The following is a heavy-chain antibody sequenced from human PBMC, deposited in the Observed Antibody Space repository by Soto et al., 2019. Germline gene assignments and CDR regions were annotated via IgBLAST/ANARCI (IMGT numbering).Heavy chain of an antibody. Sequence: ASVKVSCKASGGTFSSYAISWVRQAPGQGLERMGGIIPIFDTANYAQKIQGRVTITADESKNTLYLQMNSLRAEDTAVYYCARDQRIAVAGTPNYYYYGMDVWGRGTTVTVSS. V-gene: IGHV1-69*13. CDR2: IIPIFDTA. CDR1: GGTFSSYA. D-gene: IGHD6-19*01. J-gene: IGHJ6*04. CDR3: ARDQRIAVAGTPNYYYYGMDV.